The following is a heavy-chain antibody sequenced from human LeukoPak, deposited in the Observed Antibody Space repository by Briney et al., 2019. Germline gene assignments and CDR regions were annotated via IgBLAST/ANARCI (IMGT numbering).Heavy chain of an antibody. J-gene: IGHJ4*02. D-gene: IGHD2/OR15-2a*01. CDR3: VSFYETY. Sequence: GGSLRLSCAASGFTFSTYLMHWVRQAPGKGLVWVSRINTDGSITTYADSVKGRFTISRDNAKNTLYLQMNNLRAEDTAVYYCVSFYETYWGRGTLVTVSS. CDR1: GFTFSTYL. V-gene: IGHV3-74*01. CDR2: INTDGSIT.